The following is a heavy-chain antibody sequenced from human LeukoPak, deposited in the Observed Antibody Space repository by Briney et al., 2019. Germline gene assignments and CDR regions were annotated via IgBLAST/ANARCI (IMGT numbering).Heavy chain of an antibody. V-gene: IGHV4-30-4*01. CDR3: ARGPFYGSGSYGWFDP. J-gene: IGHJ5*02. CDR1: GGSISSGDYY. CDR2: IYYSGST. D-gene: IGHD3-10*01. Sequence: SETLSLTCTVSGGSISSGDYYWSWIRQPPGKGLEWIGYIYYSGSTYYNPSLKSRVTISVDTSKNQFSLKLSSVTAADTAVYYCARGPFYGSGSYGWFDPWGQGTLVTVPS.